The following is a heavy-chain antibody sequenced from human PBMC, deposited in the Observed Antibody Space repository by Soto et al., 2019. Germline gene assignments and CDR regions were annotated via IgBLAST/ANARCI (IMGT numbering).Heavy chain of an antibody. Sequence: EVQLVESGGGLVQPGGSLRLSCAASGFTVSSNYMSWVRQAPGKGLEWVSVIYSGGSTYYADSVKGRFTISRDNSKNTLYLQMNSLGAEDTAVYYCARDGYGDSFFDYWGQGTLVTVSS. J-gene: IGHJ4*02. CDR1: GFTVSSNY. D-gene: IGHD4-17*01. CDR2: IYSGGST. CDR3: ARDGYGDSFFDY. V-gene: IGHV3-66*01.